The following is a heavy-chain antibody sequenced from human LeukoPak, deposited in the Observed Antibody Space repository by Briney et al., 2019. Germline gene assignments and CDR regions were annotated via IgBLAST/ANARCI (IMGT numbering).Heavy chain of an antibody. J-gene: IGHJ4*02. Sequence: TGGSLRLSCEASGFTLSYYAMHWVRQAPGKGPEWVAVMSSDGSYKDYGDSVKGRFTISRDNSRNTLYLQMNSLRAEDTAVYYCARVLQGEWFFDYWGQGTLVTVSS. D-gene: IGHD3-3*01. CDR3: ARVLQGEWFFDY. CDR1: GFTLSYYA. CDR2: MSSDGSYK. V-gene: IGHV3-30*04.